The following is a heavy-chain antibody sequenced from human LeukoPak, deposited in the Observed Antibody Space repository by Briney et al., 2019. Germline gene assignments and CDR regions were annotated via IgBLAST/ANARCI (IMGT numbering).Heavy chain of an antibody. J-gene: IGHJ4*02. CDR1: GDSVSSNSAA. CDR3: ARAYNSGSYTPLYYFDY. Sequence: SQTLSLTCAISGDSVSSNSAAWNWIRQSPSRGLEWLGRTYYRSKWYNDYAVSVKSRITINPDTSKNQFSLQLNSVTPEDTAVYYCARAYNSGSYTPLYYFDYWGQGTLVTASS. D-gene: IGHD1-26*01. CDR2: TYYRSKWYN. V-gene: IGHV6-1*01.